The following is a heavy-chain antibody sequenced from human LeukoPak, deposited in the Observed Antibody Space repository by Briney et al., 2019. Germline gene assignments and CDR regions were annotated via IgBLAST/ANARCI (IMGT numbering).Heavy chain of an antibody. CDR2: IYPSGGST. D-gene: IGHD6-19*01. J-gene: IGHJ4*02. V-gene: IGHV1-46*01. CDR1: GYTFTSYY. Sequence: ASVKVSCQASGYTFTSYYMHWVRQAPGQGLEGMGIIYPSGGSTSYAQKFQGRVTMTRDTSTSTVYMELSSLRSEDTAVYYCARRAVAGTGEYFDYWGQGTLVTVSS. CDR3: ARRAVAGTGEYFDY.